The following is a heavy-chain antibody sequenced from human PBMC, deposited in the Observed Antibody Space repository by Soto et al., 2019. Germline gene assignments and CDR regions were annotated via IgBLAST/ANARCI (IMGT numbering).Heavy chain of an antibody. CDR3: ARKRGGEAGSNYDY. Sequence: GGSLRLSCAASGFTFDDYGMSWVRQAPGKGLEWVSGFNWNGGSTGYADSVKGRFTISRDNAKNSLYLQMNSLRAEDTALYHCARKRGGEAGSNYDYWGQGTLVTVSS. V-gene: IGHV3-20*01. D-gene: IGHD4-4*01. J-gene: IGHJ4*02. CDR2: FNWNGGST. CDR1: GFTFDDYG.